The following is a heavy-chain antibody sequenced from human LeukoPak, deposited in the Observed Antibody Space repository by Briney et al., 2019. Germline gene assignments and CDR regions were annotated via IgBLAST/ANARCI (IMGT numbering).Heavy chain of an antibody. D-gene: IGHD3-16*01. CDR2: ITPNSGGT. V-gene: IGHV1-2*02. Sequence: ASVKVSCKASGYTFTGYYVHWVRQAPGQGLEWMGWITPNSGGTSYAQKFQGRVIMTRDTSISTAYMELTSLRSDDTAVYYCARDSPLGYWGQGTLVTVSS. J-gene: IGHJ4*02. CDR1: GYTFTGYY. CDR3: ARDSPLGY.